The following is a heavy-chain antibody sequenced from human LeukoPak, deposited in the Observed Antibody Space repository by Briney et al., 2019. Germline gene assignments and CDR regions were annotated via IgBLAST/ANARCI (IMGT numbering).Heavy chain of an antibody. V-gene: IGHV3-23*01. Sequence: GGSLRLSCAVYGFTFSSYDMSWVRQPPGKGLEWVSAISGSGGSTYYADSMKGRFTISTDSSKNPTYRQMNSLRTEDTAVYYCAKFTPVSITLSTTDYWGQGTLVTVSS. CDR2: ISGSGGST. D-gene: IGHD1-1*01. CDR3: AKFTPVSITLSTTDY. J-gene: IGHJ4*02. CDR1: GFTFSSYD.